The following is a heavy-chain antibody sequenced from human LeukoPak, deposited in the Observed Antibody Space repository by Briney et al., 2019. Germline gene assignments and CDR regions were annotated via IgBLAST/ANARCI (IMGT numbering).Heavy chain of an antibody. J-gene: IGHJ4*02. V-gene: IGHV1-3*01. D-gene: IGHD6-6*01. CDR1: GYTFTSYA. Sequence: ASVKVSCKASGYTFTSYAMHWVRQAPGQRPEWMGWINAGNGNTKYSQKFQGRVTITRDTSASTAYMELSSLRSEDTAVYYCARGYIAARPGVWFDYWGQGTLVTVSS. CDR2: INAGNGNT. CDR3: ARGYIAARPGVWFDY.